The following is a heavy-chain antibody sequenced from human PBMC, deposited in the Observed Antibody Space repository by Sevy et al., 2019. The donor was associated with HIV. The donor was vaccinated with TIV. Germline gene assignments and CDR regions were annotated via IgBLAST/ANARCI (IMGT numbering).Heavy chain of an antibody. Sequence: ASVKVSCKASGGTFSDYAISWARQAPGQGLEWMGAIIPVFGTPNYAQKFQGRVTITADESTSTAFMELSRLRSDDTAVYFCARVQCRSTSCYTGYYYYYMDVWGEGTTVTVSS. CDR2: IIPVFGTP. V-gene: IGHV1-69*13. CDR3: ARVQCRSTSCYTGYYYYYMDV. D-gene: IGHD2-2*02. J-gene: IGHJ6*03. CDR1: GGTFSDYA.